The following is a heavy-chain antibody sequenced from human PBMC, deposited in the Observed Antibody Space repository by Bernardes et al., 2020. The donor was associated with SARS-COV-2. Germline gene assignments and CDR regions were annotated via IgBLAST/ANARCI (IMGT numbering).Heavy chain of an antibody. J-gene: IGHJ4*02. CDR1: GYSISSGYY. CDR3: ASGYSSGWSYY. Sequence: SETLSLTCAVSGYSISSGYYWGWIRQPPGKGLEWIGSIYHSGSTYYNPSLKSRVTISVDTSKNQFSLKLSSVTAADTAVYYCASGYSSGWSYYWGQGTLVTVSS. D-gene: IGHD6-19*01. CDR2: IYHSGST. V-gene: IGHV4-38-2*01.